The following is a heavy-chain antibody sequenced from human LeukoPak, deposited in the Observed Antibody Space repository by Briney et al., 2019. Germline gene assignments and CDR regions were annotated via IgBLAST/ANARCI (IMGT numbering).Heavy chain of an antibody. CDR1: GFTFSSYS. Sequence: TTGGSLRLSCAASGFTFSSYSMNWVRQAPGKGLEWVSSICSSSSYIYYADSVKGRFTISRDNAKNSLYLQMNSLRAEDTAVYYCAHGGDWVAFDIWGQGTMVTVSS. J-gene: IGHJ3*02. V-gene: IGHV3-21*01. CDR2: ICSSSSYI. D-gene: IGHD2-21*02. CDR3: AHGGDWVAFDI.